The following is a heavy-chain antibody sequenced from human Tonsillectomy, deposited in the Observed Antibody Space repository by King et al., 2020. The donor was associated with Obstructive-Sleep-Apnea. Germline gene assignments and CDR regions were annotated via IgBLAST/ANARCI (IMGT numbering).Heavy chain of an antibody. CDR2: ISSSSTYI. J-gene: IGHJ4*02. Sequence: VQLVESGGGLVKPGGSLRLSCAASGFTFSSYSMNWVRQAPGKGLEWFSSISSSSTYIYYADSVKGRFTVSRDTAKNSLYLQMNSLRAEDTAVYYCARGAYYDSSGNAFDYWGQGTLVTVSS. V-gene: IGHV3-21*01. CDR3: ARGAYYDSSGNAFDY. CDR1: GFTFSSYS. D-gene: IGHD3-22*01.